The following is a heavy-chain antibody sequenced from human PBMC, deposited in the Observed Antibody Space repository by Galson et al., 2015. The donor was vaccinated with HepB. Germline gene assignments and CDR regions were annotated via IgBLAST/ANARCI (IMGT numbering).Heavy chain of an antibody. J-gene: IGHJ4*02. Sequence: SLRLSCAASGFTFSSSWMHWVRQAPGKGLVWVSRMNSDGSITSYADSVKGRFTISRDNAKNTLYLQMNSLRVEDTAVYYCVRALSGYDDYWGQGTLVTVSS. CDR2: MNSDGSIT. CDR1: GFTFSSSW. CDR3: VRALSGYDDY. D-gene: IGHD5-12*01. V-gene: IGHV3-74*01.